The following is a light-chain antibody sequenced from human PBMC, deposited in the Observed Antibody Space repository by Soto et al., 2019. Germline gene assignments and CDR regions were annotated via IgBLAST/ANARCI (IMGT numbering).Light chain of an antibody. CDR1: SSDVGGYNY. CDR3: CSYAGSSTLV. Sequence: QSALTQPPSASGSPGQSVAISCTGTSSDVGGYNYVSWYQQHPGKAPRLMIYDVTKRPSGVPDRFSGSKSGNTASLTVSGLQAEDEADYYCCSYAGSSTLVFGTGTKLTVL. V-gene: IGLV2-8*01. CDR2: DVT. J-gene: IGLJ1*01.